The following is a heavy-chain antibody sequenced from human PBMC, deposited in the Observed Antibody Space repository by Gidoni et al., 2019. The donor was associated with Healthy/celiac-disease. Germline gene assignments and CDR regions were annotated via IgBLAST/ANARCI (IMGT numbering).Heavy chain of an antibody. Sequence: QVQLVESGGGVVQPGRSLRLSCAASGFTFSSYAMHWVRQAPGKGLEWVAVISYDGSNKYYADSVKGRFTISRDNSKNTLYLQMNSLRAEDTAVYYCARDIQVAGTVPFDYWGQGTLVTVSS. J-gene: IGHJ4*02. D-gene: IGHD6-19*01. CDR2: ISYDGSNK. CDR3: ARDIQVAGTVPFDY. CDR1: GFTFSSYA. V-gene: IGHV3-30-3*01.